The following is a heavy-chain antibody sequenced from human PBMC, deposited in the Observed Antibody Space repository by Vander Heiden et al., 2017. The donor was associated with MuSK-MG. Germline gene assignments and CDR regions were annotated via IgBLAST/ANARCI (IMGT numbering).Heavy chain of an antibody. CDR3: ARLAETDLLEYGMDV. V-gene: IGHV5-51*01. CDR2: IYPGDSDT. CDR1: GYSFTSYW. Sequence: EVQLVQSGAEVKKPGESLKISCKGSGYSFTSYWIGWVRQMPGKGLEWMGIIYPGDSDTRYSPSFQGQVTISADKSISTAYLEWSSLKASDTAMYYCARLAETDLLEYGMDVWGQGTTVTVSS. J-gene: IGHJ6*02.